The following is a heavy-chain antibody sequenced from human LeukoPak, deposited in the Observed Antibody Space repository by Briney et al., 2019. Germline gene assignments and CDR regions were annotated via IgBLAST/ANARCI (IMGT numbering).Heavy chain of an antibody. CDR1: GFTFSSYG. CDR2: IRYDGSNK. Sequence: PGGCLSLSCVASGFTFSSYGMHWVRQAPGRGREWVAFIRYDGSNKYYADSVKGGFTISRDNSKNTLYLQMNSLRAEDTPVYYCAKDPSAYCGGDCYSVVWFDPWGQGTLVTVPS. J-gene: IGHJ5*02. CDR3: AKDPSAYCGGDCYSVVWFDP. D-gene: IGHD2-21*02. V-gene: IGHV3-30*02.